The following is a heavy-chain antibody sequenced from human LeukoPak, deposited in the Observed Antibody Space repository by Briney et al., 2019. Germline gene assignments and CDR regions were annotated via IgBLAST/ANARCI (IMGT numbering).Heavy chain of an antibody. V-gene: IGHV3-21*01. CDR2: ISSSSSYI. J-gene: IGHJ3*02. CDR1: GFTFSNYW. Sequence: GGSLRLSCAASGFTFSNYWMNWVRQAPGKGLEWVSSISSSSSYIYYADSVKGRFTISRDNAKNSLYLQMNSLRAEDTPVYYCARALGRSTGAFDIWGQGTMVTVSS. CDR3: ARALGRSTGAFDI.